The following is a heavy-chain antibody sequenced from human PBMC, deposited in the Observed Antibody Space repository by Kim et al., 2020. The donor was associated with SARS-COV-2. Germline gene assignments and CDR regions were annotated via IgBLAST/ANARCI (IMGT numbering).Heavy chain of an antibody. D-gene: IGHD5-18*01. Sequence: GGSLRLSCAASGFTFSSYGMHWVRQAPGKGLEWVAVISYDGSNKYYADSVKGRFTISRDNSKNTLYLQMNSLRAEDTAVYYCARDNRLGVDTAMVLRSRYFHYYGMDVWGQGTTVTVSS. CDR3: ARDNRLGVDTAMVLRSRYFHYYGMDV. V-gene: IGHV3-33*05. J-gene: IGHJ6*02. CDR1: GFTFSSYG. CDR2: ISYDGSNK.